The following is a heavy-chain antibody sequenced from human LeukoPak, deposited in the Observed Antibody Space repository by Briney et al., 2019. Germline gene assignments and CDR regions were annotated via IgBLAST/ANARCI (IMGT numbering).Heavy chain of an antibody. Sequence: SETLSLTCTVSGGSISSSSYYWGWIRQPPGKGLEWIGSIYYSGSTYYNPSLKSRVTISVDTSKNQFSLKLSSVTAADTAVYYCARQWEYSSGWYLAYYFDYWGQGTLVTVSS. CDR3: ARQWEYSSGWYLAYYFDY. V-gene: IGHV4-39*01. J-gene: IGHJ4*02. CDR2: IYYSGST. D-gene: IGHD6-19*01. CDR1: GGSISSSSYY.